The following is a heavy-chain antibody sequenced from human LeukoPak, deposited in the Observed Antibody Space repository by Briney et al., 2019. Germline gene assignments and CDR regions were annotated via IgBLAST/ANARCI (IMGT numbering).Heavy chain of an antibody. CDR2: IKQDGSEK. Sequence: GVSLRLSCVASGFSFNNYRMTWVRQAPGKGLEWVANIKQDGSEKQYVDSVKGRFAISRDNAKKSLYLQINTLRAEDTAVYYCVRGPHIAATSYWGQGTLVTVFS. CDR3: VRGPHIAATSY. J-gene: IGHJ4*02. V-gene: IGHV3-7*03. CDR1: GFSFNNYR. D-gene: IGHD6-25*01.